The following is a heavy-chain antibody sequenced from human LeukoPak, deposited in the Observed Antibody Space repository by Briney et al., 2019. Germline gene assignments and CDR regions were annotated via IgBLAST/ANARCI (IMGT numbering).Heavy chain of an antibody. V-gene: IGHV4-39*01. CDR2: IYYSGST. CDR3: ARHHPYCSSTSCLFAYYYYMDV. Sequence: NTSETLSLTCTVSGGSISSSSYYWGWIRQPPGKGLEWIGSIYYSGSTYYNPSLKSRVTISVDTSKNQFSLKLSSVTAADTAVYYCARHHPYCSSTSCLFAYYYYMDVWGKGTTVTVSS. CDR1: GGSISSSSYY. J-gene: IGHJ6*03. D-gene: IGHD2-2*01.